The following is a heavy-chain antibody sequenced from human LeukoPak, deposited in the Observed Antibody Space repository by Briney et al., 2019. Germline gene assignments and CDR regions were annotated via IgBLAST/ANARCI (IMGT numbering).Heavy chain of an antibody. CDR1: GFTFSSYA. Sequence: GGSLRLSCAASGFTFSSYAMHWVRQAPGKGLEWVSAISGSGVSTYYADSVKGRFAVSRDNSKNTLYLQMSSLRAEDTAVYYCAKDERNWNYNLASQTYDWGQGTLVTVSS. J-gene: IGHJ4*02. D-gene: IGHD1-7*01. V-gene: IGHV3-23*01. CDR2: ISGSGVST. CDR3: AKDERNWNYNLASQTYD.